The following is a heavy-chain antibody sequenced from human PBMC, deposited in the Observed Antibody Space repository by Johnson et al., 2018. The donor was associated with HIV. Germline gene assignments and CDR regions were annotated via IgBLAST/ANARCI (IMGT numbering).Heavy chain of an antibody. V-gene: IGHV3-20*04. Sequence: VHLVESGGGVVQPGRSLRLSCAASGFTFSSYGMNWVRQAPGKGLEWVSGINWNGGSTGYADSVKGRFTISRDNAKNSLHLQMNSLRAEDTAFYYCARDRRNRQWQRLDAFDIWGQGTMVIVSS. D-gene: IGHD6-19*01. CDR2: INWNGGST. CDR1: GFTFSSYG. CDR3: ARDRRNRQWQRLDAFDI. J-gene: IGHJ3*02.